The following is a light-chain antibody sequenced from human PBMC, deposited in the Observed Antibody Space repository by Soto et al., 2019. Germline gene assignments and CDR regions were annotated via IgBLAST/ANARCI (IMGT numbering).Light chain of an antibody. CDR1: SSNIGAGYD. Sequence: QPVLTQPPSVSGAPGQRVTISCTGSSSNIGAGYDVHWYQQLPGTAPKLLIYGNSNRPSGVPDRFSGSKSGTSASLAITGLQAEDEADYYCQSYDSSKGVVFGGGTKLTVL. V-gene: IGLV1-40*01. CDR2: GNS. CDR3: QSYDSSKGVV. J-gene: IGLJ2*01.